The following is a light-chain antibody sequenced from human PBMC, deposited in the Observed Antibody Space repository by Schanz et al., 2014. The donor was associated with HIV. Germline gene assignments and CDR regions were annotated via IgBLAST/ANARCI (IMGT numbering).Light chain of an antibody. CDR2: DVN. J-gene: IGLJ3*02. Sequence: QSALIQPASVSGSPGQSITISCTGTSSDIGAYNYVSWYQQHPGKAPKLMIYDVNIRPSGVSNRFSGSKSGNTASLTISGLQAEDEADYYCCSYSSGDSHWVFGGGTQLTVL. CDR3: CSYSSGDSHWV. V-gene: IGLV2-14*03. CDR1: SSDIGAYNY.